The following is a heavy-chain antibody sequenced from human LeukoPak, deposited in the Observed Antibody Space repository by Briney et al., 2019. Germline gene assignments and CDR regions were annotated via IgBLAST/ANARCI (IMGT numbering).Heavy chain of an antibody. CDR2: INHSGST. V-gene: IGHV4-34*01. CDR3: ARQSGGYYAPDY. Sequence: SETLSLTCAVYGGSFSGYYWSWIRQPPGKGLEWIGEINHSGSTNYNPSLKSRVTISVDTSKNQFSLKLRSVTAADTAVYYCARQSGGYYAPDYWGQGTLVTVSS. D-gene: IGHD1-26*01. CDR1: GGSFSGYY. J-gene: IGHJ4*02.